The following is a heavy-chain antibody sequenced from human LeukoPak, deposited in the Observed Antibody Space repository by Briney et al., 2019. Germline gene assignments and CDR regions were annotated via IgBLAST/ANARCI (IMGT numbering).Heavy chain of an antibody. J-gene: IGHJ4*02. CDR3: ARPYYGSGSYPNPYFDY. V-gene: IGHV3-48*01. D-gene: IGHD3-10*01. CDR2: ISSSSSTI. Sequence: GGSLRLSCAASGFTFSSYSMNWARQAPGKGLEWVSYISSSSSTIYYADSVKGRFTISRDNAKNSLYLQMNSLRAEDTAVYYCARPYYGSGSYPNPYFDYWGQGTLVTVSS. CDR1: GFTFSSYS.